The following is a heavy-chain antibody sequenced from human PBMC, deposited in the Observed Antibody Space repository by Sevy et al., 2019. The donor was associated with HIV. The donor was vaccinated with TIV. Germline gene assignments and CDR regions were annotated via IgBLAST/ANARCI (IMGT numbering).Heavy chain of an antibody. J-gene: IGHJ6*02. D-gene: IGHD6-13*01. V-gene: IGHV1-18*01. CDR1: GYTFTSYG. Sequence: ASVKVSCKASGYTFTSYGISWVRQAPGQGLEWMGWISAYNGNTNYAQKLQGRVTMTTDTSTSTAYMELRSLRSDDTAVYYCARDFPGIAAAGTYKGTLELNYYYYYGMDVWGQGTTVTVSS. CDR2: ISAYNGNT. CDR3: ARDFPGIAAAGTYKGTLELNYYYYYGMDV.